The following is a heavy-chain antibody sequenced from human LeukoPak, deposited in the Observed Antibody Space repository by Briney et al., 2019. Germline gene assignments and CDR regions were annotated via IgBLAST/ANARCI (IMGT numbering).Heavy chain of an antibody. Sequence: GGSLSLSCAASGFTFSSYEMNWVRQAPGKGLEWVSYISSSGSTIYYADSVKGRFTISRDNAKNSLYLQMNSLRAEDTAVHYCATLQGRSSDYWGQGTLVTVSS. V-gene: IGHV3-48*03. CDR1: GFTFSSYE. CDR2: ISSSGSTI. J-gene: IGHJ4*02. CDR3: ATLQGRSSDY.